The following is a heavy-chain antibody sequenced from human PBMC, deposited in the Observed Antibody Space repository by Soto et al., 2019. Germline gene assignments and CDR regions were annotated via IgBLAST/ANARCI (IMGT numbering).Heavy chain of an antibody. CDR2: INAYNGNT. J-gene: IGHJ4*02. Sequence: SVKVSCKASGYSFSSYAIHWVRQAPGQGLEWMGWINAYNGNTKYARKFQGRLTITTDTSTSTAYMELRSLRSDDTAVYYCARDLGGQIVDYWGQGTLVTVS. CDR1: GYSFSSYA. CDR3: ARDLGGQIVDY. D-gene: IGHD1-26*01. V-gene: IGHV1-18*01.